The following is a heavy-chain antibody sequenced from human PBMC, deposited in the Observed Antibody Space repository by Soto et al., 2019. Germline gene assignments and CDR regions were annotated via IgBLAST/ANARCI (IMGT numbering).Heavy chain of an antibody. Sequence: EVQLVESGGGLVKPGGSLRLSCAASGFTFSNAWMSWVRQAPGKGLEWVGRIKSKTDGGTTDYAAPVKGRFTISRDDSXNXLXXQMNSLKTEDTAVYYCTTDQGSGSYYPSKLYYFDYWGQGTLVTVSS. D-gene: IGHD3-10*01. CDR3: TTDQGSGSYYPSKLYYFDY. CDR1: GFTFSNAW. V-gene: IGHV3-15*01. J-gene: IGHJ4*02. CDR2: IKSKTDGGTT.